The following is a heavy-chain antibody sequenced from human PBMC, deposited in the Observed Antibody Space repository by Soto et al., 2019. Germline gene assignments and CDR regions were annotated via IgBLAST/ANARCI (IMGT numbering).Heavy chain of an antibody. CDR3: TSPGYGDYGEYFDY. V-gene: IGHV3-73*02. CDR1: GFTFSGSA. Sequence: EVQLVESGGGLVQPGGSLKLSCAASGFTFSGSAMHWVRQASGKGLEWVGRIRSKANSYATAYAASVKGRFTISRDDSKNTAYLQMNSLKTEDTAVYYCTSPGYGDYGEYFDYWGQRTLVTVSS. D-gene: IGHD4-17*01. CDR2: IRSKANSYAT. J-gene: IGHJ4*02.